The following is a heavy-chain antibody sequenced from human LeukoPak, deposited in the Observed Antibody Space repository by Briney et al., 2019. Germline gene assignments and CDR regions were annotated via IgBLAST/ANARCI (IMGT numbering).Heavy chain of an antibody. J-gene: IGHJ5*02. CDR1: GYTFTSYD. V-gene: IGHV1-8*01. D-gene: IGHD3-3*01. CDR2: MNPNSGNT. Sequence: ASVKVSCKASGYTFTSYDINWVRQATGQGLEWTGWMNPNSGNTGYAQKFQGRVTMTRNTSISTAYMELSSLRSEDTAVYYCARAMTYYDFWSGYYTGLIWFDPWGQGTLVTVSS. CDR3: ARAMTYYDFWSGYYTGLIWFDP.